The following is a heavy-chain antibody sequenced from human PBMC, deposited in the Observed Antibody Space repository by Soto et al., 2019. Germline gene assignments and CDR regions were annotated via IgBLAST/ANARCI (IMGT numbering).Heavy chain of an antibody. J-gene: IGHJ2*01. CDR1: GFTMSNNY. V-gene: IGHV3-53*04. Sequence: EVQLVESGGGLVPPGGSLRLSCAASGFTMSNNYMSWVRQAPGTGLEWVSVTYTGGTTYYTDSVKGRFTISRHNSNNTLYLQMNSLRAEDTAVYYWARNLRIFGFGEYDLWGRGTLVTVSS. CDR2: TYTGGTT. CDR3: ARNLRIFGFGEYDL. D-gene: IGHD3-10*01.